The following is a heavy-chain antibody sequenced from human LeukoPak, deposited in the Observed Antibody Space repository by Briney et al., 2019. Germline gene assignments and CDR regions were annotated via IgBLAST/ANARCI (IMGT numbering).Heavy chain of an antibody. CDR3: AKDPGVAPFHYFNY. J-gene: IGHJ4*02. Sequence: GGSLRLSCIASGFTFSSYAMNWVRQAPGKGLEWISAIGSTGGSTFYADSVRGRFTISRDNSRSTLFLQMNSLTAEDTAIYYCAKDPGVAPFHYFNYWGQGTLVTVSS. V-gene: IGHV3-23*01. CDR2: IGSTGGST. CDR1: GFTFSSYA. D-gene: IGHD2/OR15-2a*01.